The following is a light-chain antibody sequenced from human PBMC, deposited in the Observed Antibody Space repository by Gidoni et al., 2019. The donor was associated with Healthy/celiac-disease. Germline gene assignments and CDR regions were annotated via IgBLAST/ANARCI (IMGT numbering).Light chain of an antibody. J-gene: IGKJ1*01. V-gene: IGKV1-39*01. CDR3: QQSYSTPSWT. Sequence: DIQITQSPSSLSASVVDRVTITCRASQSISSYLNWYQQKPGKAPKLLIYAASSLQSGVPSRFSVSGSGTDFTRTISSRQPEDFATYYCQQSYSTPSWTFGQGTQVEIK. CDR2: AAS. CDR1: QSISSY.